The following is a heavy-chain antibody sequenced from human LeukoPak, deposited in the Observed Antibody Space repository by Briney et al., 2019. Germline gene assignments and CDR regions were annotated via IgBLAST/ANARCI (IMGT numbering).Heavy chain of an antibody. CDR1: GRPFSGYY. Sequence: SETLSLTCAVYGRPFSGYYWSWVRQPPGKGLEWMGEVNHSGRTSYNPSLKSRVTISADTSKNQFSLRMTSLTAADTAVYYCARGIRGVIITTNYYNMDVWGPGTTVTVSS. CDR3: ARGIRGVIITTNYYNMDV. V-gene: IGHV4-34*01. D-gene: IGHD3-10*01. J-gene: IGHJ6*03. CDR2: VNHSGRT.